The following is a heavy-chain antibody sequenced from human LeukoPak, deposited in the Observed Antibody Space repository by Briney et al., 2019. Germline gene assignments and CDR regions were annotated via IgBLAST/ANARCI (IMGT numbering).Heavy chain of an antibody. J-gene: IGHJ4*02. CDR1: GYTFTSYG. CDR2: ISAYNGNT. V-gene: IGHV1-18*01. CDR3: ARTFGDYYDSSGYYPQAY. D-gene: IGHD3-22*01. Sequence: ASVEVSCKASGYTFTSYGISWVRQAPGQGLEWMGWISAYNGNTNYAQKLQGRVTMTTDTSTSTAYMELRSLRSDDTAVYYCARTFGDYYDSSGYYPQAYWGQGTLVTVSS.